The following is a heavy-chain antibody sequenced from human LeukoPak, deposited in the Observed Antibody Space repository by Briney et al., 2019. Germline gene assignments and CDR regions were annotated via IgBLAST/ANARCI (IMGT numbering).Heavy chain of an antibody. CDR1: GFTFSSYE. CDR3: AKDSHWILFDD. V-gene: IGHV3-48*03. J-gene: IGHJ4*02. CDR2: ISSLSGTI. Sequence: GGSLRLSCAASGFTFSSYEMNWVRQAPGKGLEWVSYISSLSGTIYYADSVKGRFTISRDNSKNTLYLQMNSLRGEDTAVYYCAKDSHWILFDDWGQGTLVTVSS. D-gene: IGHD2-2*03.